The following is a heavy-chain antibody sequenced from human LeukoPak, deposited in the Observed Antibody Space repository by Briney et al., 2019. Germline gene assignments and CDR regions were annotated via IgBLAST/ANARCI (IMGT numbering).Heavy chain of an antibody. D-gene: IGHD3-16*01. J-gene: IGHJ4*02. CDR2: INPSDGGT. CDR1: GYSFTSYF. Sequence: GASVKVSCKASGYSFTSYFIHWVRQAPGQGLEWMGVINPSDGGTTYAQNFQGRVTMTRDTSTSTVYMQLNSLRSEDTAVYYCARINSAYGWGFDYWGQGTLVTVSS. V-gene: IGHV1-46*01. CDR3: ARINSAYGWGFDY.